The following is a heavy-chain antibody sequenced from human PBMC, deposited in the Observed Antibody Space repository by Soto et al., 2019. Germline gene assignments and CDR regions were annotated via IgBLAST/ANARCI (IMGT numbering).Heavy chain of an antibody. Sequence: QVQLQESGPGLVKPSQTLSLTCTVSGGSISSGGYYWSWIRQHPGKGLEWIGYIYYSGSTYYNPSLKSRVTISVDTSKNQCSLKLSSVTAADTAVYYCASEYSSSSRLFAFDIWGQGTMVTVSS. J-gene: IGHJ3*02. D-gene: IGHD6-6*01. CDR3: ASEYSSSSRLFAFDI. V-gene: IGHV4-31*03. CDR2: IYYSGST. CDR1: GGSISSGGYY.